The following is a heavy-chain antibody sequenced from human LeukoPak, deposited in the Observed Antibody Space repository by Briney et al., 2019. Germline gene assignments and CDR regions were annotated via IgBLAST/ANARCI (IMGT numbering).Heavy chain of an antibody. CDR2: IYTSGST. CDR1: GGSISSGRYY. Sequence: SETLSLTCTVSGGSISSGRYYWSWIRQPAGKGLEWIGRIYTSGSTNYNPSLKSRVTISVDRSKNQFSLKLSSVTAADTAVYYCARDLGYYGSGSYYRILLPRHYYYYYMDVWGKGTTVTVSS. J-gene: IGHJ6*03. D-gene: IGHD3-10*01. V-gene: IGHV4-61*02. CDR3: ARDLGYYGSGSYYRILLPRHYYYYYMDV.